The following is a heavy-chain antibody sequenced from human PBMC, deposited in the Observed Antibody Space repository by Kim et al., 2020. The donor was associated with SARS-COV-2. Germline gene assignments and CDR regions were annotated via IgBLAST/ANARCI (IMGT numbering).Heavy chain of an antibody. CDR1: GYTFTGYY. V-gene: IGHV1-2*02. J-gene: IGHJ6*02. D-gene: IGHD6-19*01. Sequence: ASVKVSCKASGYTFTGYYMHWVRQAPGQGLEWMGWINPNSGGTNYAQKFQGRVTMTRDTSISTAYMELSRLRSDDTAVYYCARVRKSGPGGWNYGMDVWGQGTTVTVSS. CDR2: INPNSGGT. CDR3: ARVRKSGPGGWNYGMDV.